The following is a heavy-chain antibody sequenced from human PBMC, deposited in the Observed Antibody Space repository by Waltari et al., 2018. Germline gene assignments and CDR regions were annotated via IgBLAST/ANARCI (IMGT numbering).Heavy chain of an antibody. CDR1: GYSISSDFY. CDR3: AGLRGFNYAFEP. V-gene: IGHV4-38-2*02. CDR2: VHHREST. Sequence: QVQLQESGPGLVKPSGTLSLTCSVSGYSISSDFYWGWIRQPPGKGLEWIATVHHRESTYYNPSLMSRLTLSVDTSNNQFSLNLRSVTAADTAVYYCAGLRGFNYAFEPWGRGALVTVSS. D-gene: IGHD5-18*01. J-gene: IGHJ5*02.